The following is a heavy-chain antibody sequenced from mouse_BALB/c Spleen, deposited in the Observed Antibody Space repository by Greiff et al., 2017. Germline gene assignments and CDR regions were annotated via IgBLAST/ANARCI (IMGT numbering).Heavy chain of an antibody. V-gene: IGHV14-3*02. CDR3: ASFRYYYGYGYYFDY. CDR2: IDPGNGNT. D-gene: IGHD1-2*01. CDR1: GFNIKDSY. J-gene: IGHJ2*01. Sequence: VQLQQSGAELVKPGASVKLSCTASGFNIKDSYMHWVKQRPEQGLEWIGLIDPGNGNTKYDPKFQGKATITADKSSNTAYLQLSSLTSEDTAVSYCASFRYYYGYGYYFDYWGQGTTLTVSS.